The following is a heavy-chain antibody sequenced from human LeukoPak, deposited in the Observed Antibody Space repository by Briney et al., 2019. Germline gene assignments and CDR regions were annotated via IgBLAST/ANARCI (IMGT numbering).Heavy chain of an antibody. D-gene: IGHD3-16*01. V-gene: IGHV4-59*01. CDR2: HSHSGGA. CDR1: GVSISNYY. Sequence: SETLSLTCTVSGVSISNYYWNYFRQSPGKGLEWIGYHSHSGGANYNPSLESRVTISLDTSKNRFSLSLSSVTAADTAVYYCARGLIRGACDIWGHGTMVTVSS. J-gene: IGHJ3*02. CDR3: ARGLIRGACDI.